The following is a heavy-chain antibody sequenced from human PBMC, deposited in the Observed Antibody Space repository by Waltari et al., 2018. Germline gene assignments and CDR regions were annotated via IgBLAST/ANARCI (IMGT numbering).Heavy chain of an antibody. CDR1: GASISSCTY. Sequence: QLQLQESGPGLVKPSETLSPSCTVSGASISSCTYWGWLRPPPGKGLEWIASIFYTGSTSYNPSLMSRVTMSVDTSKNRFSLKVTSVTAADTAVYYCARTEYGGGWTLYYFDDWGQGTLVAVSS. J-gene: IGHJ4*02. D-gene: IGHD6-19*01. CDR3: ARTEYGGGWTLYYFDD. V-gene: IGHV4-39*01. CDR2: IFYTGST.